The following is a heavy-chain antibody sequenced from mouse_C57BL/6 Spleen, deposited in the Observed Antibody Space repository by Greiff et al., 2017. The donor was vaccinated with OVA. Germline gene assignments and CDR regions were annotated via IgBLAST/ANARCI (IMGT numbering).Heavy chain of an antibody. V-gene: IGHV1-82*01. CDR3: ARSGDYHWYFDV. Sequence: VQLVESGPELVKPGASVKISCKASGYAFSSSWMNWVKQRPGKGLEWIGRIYPGDGDTNYNGKFKGKATLTADKSSSTAYMQLSSLTSEDSAVYFCARSGDYHWYFDVWGTGTTVTVSS. D-gene: IGHD2-4*01. CDR1: GYAFSSSW. CDR2: IYPGDGDT. J-gene: IGHJ1*03.